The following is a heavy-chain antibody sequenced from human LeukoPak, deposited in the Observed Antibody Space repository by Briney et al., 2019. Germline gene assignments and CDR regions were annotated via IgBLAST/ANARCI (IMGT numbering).Heavy chain of an antibody. CDR3: AKGLAVAGTGDY. CDR1: GFTFSSYV. D-gene: IGHD6-19*01. CDR2: ITGSGDHT. J-gene: IGHJ4*02. Sequence: GGSLRLSCAASGFTFSSYVMSWVRQAPGKGLEWVSAITGSGDHTYYADSVKGRFTVSRDNSKNTLYLQMNSLRAEDTAVYYCAKGLAVAGTGDYWGQGTLVTVSS. V-gene: IGHV3-23*01.